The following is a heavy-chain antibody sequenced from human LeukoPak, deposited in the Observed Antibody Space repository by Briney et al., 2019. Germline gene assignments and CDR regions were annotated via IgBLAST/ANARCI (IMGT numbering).Heavy chain of an antibody. D-gene: IGHD3-10*01. V-gene: IGHV4-34*01. CDR1: GGSFSGYY. CDR2: INHSGST. J-gene: IGHJ4*02. CDR3: ASPSQVNYYGSGSYSYYFDY. Sequence: SETLSLTCAVYGGSFSGYYWSWIRQPPGKGLEWIGEINHSGSTNYNPSLKSRVTISVDTSKNQFSLKLSSVTAADTAVYYCASPSQVNYYGSGSYSYYFDYWGQGTLVTVSS.